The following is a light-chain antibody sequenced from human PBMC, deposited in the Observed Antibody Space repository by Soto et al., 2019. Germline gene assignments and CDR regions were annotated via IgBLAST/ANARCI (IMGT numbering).Light chain of an antibody. CDR2: KAS. CDR3: QQYGRYRT. V-gene: IGKV1-5*03. J-gene: IGKJ1*01. Sequence: DIQMTQSPSTLSASVGDRVTITCRASQSTSTWVAWYQHKPGKAPNLLIYKASSLESGVPSRFSVSGSGTEFARTISSLLSDDVSTYYCQQYGRYRTFGQRTKVESK. CDR1: QSTSTW.